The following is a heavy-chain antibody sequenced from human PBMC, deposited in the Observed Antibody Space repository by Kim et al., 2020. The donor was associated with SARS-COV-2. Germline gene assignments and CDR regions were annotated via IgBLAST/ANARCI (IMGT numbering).Heavy chain of an antibody. CDR3: AREESSGYSGYDAPDY. Sequence: ASVKVSCKASGYTFTSYAMHWVRQAPGQRLEWMGWINAGNGNTKYSQKFQGRVTITRDTSASTAYMELSSLRSEDTAVYYCAREESSGYSGYDAPDYWGQGTLVTVSS. J-gene: IGHJ4*02. D-gene: IGHD5-12*01. CDR2: INAGNGNT. V-gene: IGHV1-3*01. CDR1: GYTFTSYA.